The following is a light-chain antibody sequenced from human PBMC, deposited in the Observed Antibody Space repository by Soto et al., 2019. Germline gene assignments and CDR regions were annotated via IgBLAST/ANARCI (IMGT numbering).Light chain of an antibody. CDR3: QQYNNWPRGT. CDR1: QNINSN. CDR2: GAS. Sequence: ETVMTQSPATLSVSPWETATLSCRASQNINSNLAWYQQKPGQAPRLLIYGASTRATGIPDRFSGGGSGTEFTLTISSLQYEDFAVYSCQQYNNWPRGTFGQGTKLELK. V-gene: IGKV3-15*01. J-gene: IGKJ2*02.